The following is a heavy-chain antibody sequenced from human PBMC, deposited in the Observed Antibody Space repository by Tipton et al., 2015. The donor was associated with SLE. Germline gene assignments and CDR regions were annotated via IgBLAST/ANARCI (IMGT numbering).Heavy chain of an antibody. CDR2: VYYTGNT. Sequence: TLSLTRTVSGGSIRNYFWHWIRQSPGKGLEWIGYVYYTGNTFYNPSLKSRVTISVDTSKNQFSLKLSSVTVADTAVYYCAKDFNYDNADFNWGQGKLVIVSS. J-gene: IGHJ4*02. D-gene: IGHD4-17*01. V-gene: IGHV4-59*12. CDR3: AKDFNYDNADFN. CDR1: GGSIRNYF.